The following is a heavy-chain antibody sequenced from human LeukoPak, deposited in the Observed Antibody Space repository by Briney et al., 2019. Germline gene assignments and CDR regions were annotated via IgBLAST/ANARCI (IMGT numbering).Heavy chain of an antibody. Sequence: SGESLKISCKGSGYSFTSNWIGWVRQMPGKGLEWMGIIYPDDSDTSYSPSFQGQVTISADKSISTAYLQWSSLKASDSAIYYCARHGRFSDNPWHFDYWGQGSLVTVA. CDR2: IYPDDSDT. V-gene: IGHV5-51*01. CDR1: GYSFTSNW. D-gene: IGHD5-12*01. J-gene: IGHJ4*02. CDR3: ARHGRFSDNPWHFDY.